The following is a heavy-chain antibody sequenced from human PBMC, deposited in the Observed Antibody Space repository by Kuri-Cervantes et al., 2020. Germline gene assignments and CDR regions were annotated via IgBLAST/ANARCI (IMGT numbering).Heavy chain of an antibody. V-gene: IGHV4-39*01. CDR1: GGPIRSSSYY. J-gene: IGHJ4*02. CDR2: IYYSGST. D-gene: IGHD2-15*01. Sequence: SETLSLTCTVSGGPIRSSSYYWGWIRQPPGKGLEWIGSIYYSGSTYYNPSLKSRVTISVDTSNNQFSLRLSSVTAADTALYYCATWTLVSGFFSGGSCPFDYWGQGTPVTVSS. CDR3: ATWTLVSGFFSGGSCPFDY.